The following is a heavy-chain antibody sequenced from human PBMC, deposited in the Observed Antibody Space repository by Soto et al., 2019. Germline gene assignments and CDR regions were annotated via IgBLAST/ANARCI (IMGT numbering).Heavy chain of an antibody. D-gene: IGHD3-10*01. J-gene: IGHJ6*02. CDR2: TYYSGST. V-gene: IGHV4-31*03. CDR1: GGSISSSGYV. CDR3: ARDLVSYDAGRGDSGMDV. Sequence: QVQLQESGPGLVKPSQTLSLTCTVSGGSISSSGYVWSWIRQYPGKGLEWIGYTYYSGSTYYNPTLKSRVTISVDTSQNQFSLKLSSVTAADTAVYFCARDLVSYDAGRGDSGMDVWGQGTTVTVSS.